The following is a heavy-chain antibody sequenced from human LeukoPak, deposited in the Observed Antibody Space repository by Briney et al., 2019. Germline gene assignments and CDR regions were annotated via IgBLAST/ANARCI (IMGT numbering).Heavy chain of an antibody. CDR3: ARRAGTTFDY. V-gene: IGHV4-59*08. J-gene: IGHJ4*02. D-gene: IGHD3-10*01. CDR1: VGSISTYY. CDR2: IYYSGST. Sequence: KSSETLSLTCTVSVGSISTYYWNWIRQPPGKGLEWIGYIYYSGSTKYNPSLTSRVSVSIDTSKNQFSLKLTSVTAADTAAYYCARRAGTTFDYWGQGILVSVSS.